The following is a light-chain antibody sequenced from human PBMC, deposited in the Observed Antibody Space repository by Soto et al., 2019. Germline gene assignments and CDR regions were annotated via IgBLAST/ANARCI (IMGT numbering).Light chain of an antibody. Sequence: EIVMTQSPATLSVSPGERATLSCRASQSVSSNLAWYQQKPGQAPRLLIYGASTRATGIPARFSGSGSGTEVTLTISRLQSEDFAVYYCQQYNNWPSWTFGQGTKVEIK. V-gene: IGKV3-15*01. CDR3: QQYNNWPSWT. CDR1: QSVSSN. J-gene: IGKJ1*01. CDR2: GAS.